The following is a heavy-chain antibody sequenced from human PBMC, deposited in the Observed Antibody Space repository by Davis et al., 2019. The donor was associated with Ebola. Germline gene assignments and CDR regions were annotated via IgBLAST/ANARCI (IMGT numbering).Heavy chain of an antibody. CDR1: GGSLNDYY. D-gene: IGHD2-2*01. CDR2: IDHRGDA. CDR3: ASPHQIRGKDFFDC. Sequence: SQTLSLTCAVYGGSLNDYYWSWIRQAPGKGLEWIGEIDHRGDAKYNPSLKSRATLSIDTSRKQFSLRLTSVTAADTAVYYCASPHQIRGKDFFDCWGQGTLVTVSS. V-gene: IGHV4-34*01. J-gene: IGHJ4*02.